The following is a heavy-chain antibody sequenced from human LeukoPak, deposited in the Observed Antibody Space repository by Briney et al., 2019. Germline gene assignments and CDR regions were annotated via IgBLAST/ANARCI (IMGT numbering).Heavy chain of an antibody. CDR2: ISSNGGST. CDR1: GFTFSSYA. Sequence: GGSLRLSCAASGFTFSSYAMHWVRQAPGKGLEYVSAISSNGGSTYYANSVKGRFTISRVNSKNTLYLQMGSLRAEDMAVYYCARGVTYDSSDYWGQGTLVTVSS. J-gene: IGHJ4*02. CDR3: ARGVTYDSSDY. D-gene: IGHD4-11*01. V-gene: IGHV3-64*01.